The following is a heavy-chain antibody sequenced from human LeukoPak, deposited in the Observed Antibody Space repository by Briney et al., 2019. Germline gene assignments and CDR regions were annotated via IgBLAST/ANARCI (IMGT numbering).Heavy chain of an antibody. CDR2: IYYSGST. D-gene: IGHD3-22*01. Sequence: SETLSLTCTVSGGSLSSGSYYWSWIRQPPGKGLEWIGYIYYSGSTNYNPSLKSRVTISVDTSKNQFSLKLSSVTAADTAVYYCARAPRGVYDSSGYYTTPHDYWGQGTLVTVSS. J-gene: IGHJ4*02. V-gene: IGHV4-61*01. CDR3: ARAPRGVYDSSGYYTTPHDY. CDR1: GGSLSSGSYY.